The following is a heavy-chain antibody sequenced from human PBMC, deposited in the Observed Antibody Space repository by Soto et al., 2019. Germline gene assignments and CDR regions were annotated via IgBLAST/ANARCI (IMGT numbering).Heavy chain of an antibody. Sequence: SETLSLTCTVSGGSISSYYWSWIRQPPGKGLEWIGYIYYSGSTNYNPSLKSRVTISVDTSKNQFSLKLSSVTAADTAVYYCAGGRIYYGSQYYYYGMDVWGQGTTVTVSS. V-gene: IGHV4-59*01. CDR3: AGGRIYYGSQYYYYGMDV. CDR1: GGSISSYY. CDR2: IYYSGST. D-gene: IGHD3-10*01. J-gene: IGHJ6*02.